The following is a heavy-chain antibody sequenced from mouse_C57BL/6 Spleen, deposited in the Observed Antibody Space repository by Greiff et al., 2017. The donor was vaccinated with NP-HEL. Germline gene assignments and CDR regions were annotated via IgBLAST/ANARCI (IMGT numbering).Heavy chain of an antibody. CDR1: GYSITSGYY. D-gene: IGHD2-4*01. Sequence: EVKLQESGPGLVKPSQSLSLTCSVTGYSITSGYYWNWIRQFPGNKLEWMGYISYDGSNNYNPSLKNRISITRDTSKNQFFLKLNSVTTEDTATYYCARGDDSGYFDVWGTGTTVTVSS. CDR2: ISYDGSN. J-gene: IGHJ1*03. CDR3: ARGDDSGYFDV. V-gene: IGHV3-6*01.